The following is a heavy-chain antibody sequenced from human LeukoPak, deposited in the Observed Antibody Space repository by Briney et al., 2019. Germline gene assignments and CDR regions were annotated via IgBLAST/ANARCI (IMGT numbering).Heavy chain of an antibody. V-gene: IGHV3-30*18. D-gene: IGHD4-17*01. CDR2: ISYDGSNK. Sequence: GGSLRLSCAASGFTFSSYGMHWVRQAPGKGLEWVAVISYDGSNKYYADSVKGRFTITRDNSKNTLYLQMNSLRAEDTAVYYCAKPVSYGDYVDYWGQGTLVTVSS. J-gene: IGHJ4*02. CDR3: AKPVSYGDYVDY. CDR1: GFTFSSYG.